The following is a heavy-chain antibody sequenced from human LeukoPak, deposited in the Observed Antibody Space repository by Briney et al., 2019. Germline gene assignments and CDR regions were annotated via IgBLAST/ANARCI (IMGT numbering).Heavy chain of an antibody. D-gene: IGHD1-26*01. Sequence: GGSLRLSCAASGFTFSSYAMSWVRQAPGKGLEWVSGISGSGDNTYYADSVKGRFTISRDNSKTTLYLQMNSLRVEDTAIYYCARDPHSGSWFHADDYWGQGTLVTVSS. CDR3: ARDPHSGSWFHADDY. V-gene: IGHV3-23*01. J-gene: IGHJ4*02. CDR1: GFTFSSYA. CDR2: ISGSGDNT.